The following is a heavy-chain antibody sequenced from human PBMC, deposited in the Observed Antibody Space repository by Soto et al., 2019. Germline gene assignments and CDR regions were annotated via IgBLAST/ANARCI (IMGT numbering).Heavy chain of an antibody. V-gene: IGHV1-58*01. J-gene: IGHJ4*02. CDR1: GFTFSSSA. D-gene: IGHD5-18*01. CDR3: ATDVGGYSYGLARH. Sequence: QMQLVQSGPEVKKPGTSVKVSCKTSGFTFSSSAVHWVRQARGHRLQWIGWIDVGSANANYAHMLQERVTISRDMSTSTAYMELSSLRPEDTAVYYWATDVGGYSYGLARHWGRGTLVTVSS. CDR2: IDVGSANA.